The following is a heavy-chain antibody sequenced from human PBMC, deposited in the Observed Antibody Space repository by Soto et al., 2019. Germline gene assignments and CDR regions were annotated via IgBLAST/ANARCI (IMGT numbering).Heavy chain of an antibody. CDR3: ARHGQTSTWSNFDL. CDR1: GYSFASYW. J-gene: IGHJ4*02. CDR2: IYPIDSNT. V-gene: IGHV5-51*01. D-gene: IGHD6-13*01. Sequence: EVQLVQSGAEVKKPGESLKISCKGVGYSFASYWVGWVRQMPGKGLEWMGIIYPIDSNTAYSPSFQGQVTISADKSINTAYLQWSSLKASDTAVYYCARHGQTSTWSNFDLWGQGTPVTVSS.